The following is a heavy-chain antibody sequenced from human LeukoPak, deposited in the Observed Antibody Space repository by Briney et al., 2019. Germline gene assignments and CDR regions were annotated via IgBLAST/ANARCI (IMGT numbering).Heavy chain of an antibody. D-gene: IGHD1-1*01. J-gene: IGHJ4*02. CDR1: GFTFSTYG. Sequence: PGGSLRLSCAASGFTFSTYGMHWVRQAPGKGLEWVAFIRDDGSNKYYADSVKGRFTISRDNSKNTLYLQMNSLRAEDTAVYYCAKVRRRSWNERWDDYWGQGTLVTVSS. CDR2: IRDDGSNK. V-gene: IGHV3-30*02. CDR3: AKVRRRSWNERWDDY.